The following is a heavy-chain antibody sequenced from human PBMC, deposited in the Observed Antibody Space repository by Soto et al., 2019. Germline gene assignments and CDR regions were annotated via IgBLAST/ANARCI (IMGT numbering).Heavy chain of an antibody. Sequence: KPGGSLRLSCAASGFTFSDYYMSWIRQAPGKGLEWASYISSSGSTIYYADSVKGRFTISRDNAKNSLYLQMNSLRAEDTAVYYCARLKDCGGDCYSLGRQSHWFDPWGQGTLVTVSS. D-gene: IGHD2-21*02. CDR3: ARLKDCGGDCYSLGRQSHWFDP. CDR2: ISSSGSTI. J-gene: IGHJ5*02. V-gene: IGHV3-11*01. CDR1: GFTFSDYY.